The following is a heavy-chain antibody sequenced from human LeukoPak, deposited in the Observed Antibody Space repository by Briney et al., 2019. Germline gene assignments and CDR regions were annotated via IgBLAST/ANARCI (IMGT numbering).Heavy chain of an antibody. CDR1: GYTFTSYD. D-gene: IGHD2-8*01. CDR2: MNPNSGNT. J-gene: IGHJ3*02. V-gene: IGHV1-8*01. CDR3: ARGDIVLMVYAGGAFDI. Sequence: ASVKVSCKASGYTFTSYDINWVRQATGQGLEWMGWMNPNSGNTGYAQKFQGRVTITRNTSISTAYMELSSLRSEDTAVYYCARGDIVLMVYAGGAFDIWGQGTMVTVSS.